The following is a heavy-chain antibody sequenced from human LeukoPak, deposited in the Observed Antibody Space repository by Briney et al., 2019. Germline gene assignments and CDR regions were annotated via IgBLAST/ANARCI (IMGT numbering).Heavy chain of an antibody. CDR1: GGSISSYY. Sequence: SETLSLTCTVSGGSISSYYWSWIRQPPGKGLEWIGYIYYSGSTNYNPSLKSRVTISVDTSKNQFSLKLSSVTAADTAVYYCARGSYGFGYYYYGMDVWGQGTTVTVSS. D-gene: IGHD3-10*01. J-gene: IGHJ6*02. CDR2: IYYSGST. CDR3: ARGSYGFGYYYYGMDV. V-gene: IGHV4-59*01.